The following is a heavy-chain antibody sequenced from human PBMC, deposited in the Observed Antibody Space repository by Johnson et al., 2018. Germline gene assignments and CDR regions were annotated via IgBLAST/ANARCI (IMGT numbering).Heavy chain of an antibody. Sequence: EVQLVESGGGLVQSGGSLRLSCIASGFTFTNYSGKGRVWVSRLNSDAASTSFADSVEGRFTISRDNAKNSLYLQMNSLRVEDTAVYYCMVSRVGDYWGQGTLVTVSS. CDR2: LNSDAAST. V-gene: IGHV3-74*01. CDR3: MVSRVGDY. J-gene: IGHJ4*02. CDR1: GFTFTNYS. D-gene: IGHD3-10*01.